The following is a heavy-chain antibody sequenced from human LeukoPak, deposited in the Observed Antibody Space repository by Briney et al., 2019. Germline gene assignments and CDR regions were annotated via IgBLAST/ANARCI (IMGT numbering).Heavy chain of an antibody. J-gene: IGHJ3*02. Sequence: GGSLRLSCAVYGPTFSIYAMQWARQAPGKGLEWVAVISYDGSNNYYADSVKGRFTISRDNSKSTLYLQMNSLRAEDTAVYYCARSRGDRSGWPFDIWGQGTMVTVSS. CDR1: GPTFSIYA. D-gene: IGHD6-19*01. V-gene: IGHV3-30-3*01. CDR3: ARSRGDRSGWPFDI. CDR2: ISYDGSNN.